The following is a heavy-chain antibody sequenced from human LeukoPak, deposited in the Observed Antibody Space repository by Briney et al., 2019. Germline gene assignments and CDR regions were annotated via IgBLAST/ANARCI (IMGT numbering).Heavy chain of an antibody. CDR2: IKQEGSQK. CDR1: KFTLSIYW. CDR3: ARGPSGYHNT. D-gene: IGHD5-12*01. Sequence: GGSLRLLCAACKFTLSIYWMRWVREAPGGGLEGLANIKQEGSQKYYVHSVKGRLSISRDKATNSLYLQMNSLRAEDTAVYYCARGPSGYHNTGGQGTLVTVSS. V-gene: IGHV3-7*01. J-gene: IGHJ4*02.